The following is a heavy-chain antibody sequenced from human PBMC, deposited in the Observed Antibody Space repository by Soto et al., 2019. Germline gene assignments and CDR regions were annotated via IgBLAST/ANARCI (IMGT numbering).Heavy chain of an antibody. CDR1: GGSVSSGSYY. V-gene: IGHV4-61*01. CDR3: ARVRGTGTPYYYYYYGMDV. J-gene: IGHJ6*02. D-gene: IGHD1-1*01. CDR2: IYYSGST. Sequence: PSETLSLTCTVSGGSVSSGSYYWSWIRQPPGKGLEWIGYIYYSGSTNYNPSLKSRVTISVDTSKNQFSLKLSSVTAADTAVYYCARVRGTGTPYYYYYYGMDVWGQGTTVTVSS.